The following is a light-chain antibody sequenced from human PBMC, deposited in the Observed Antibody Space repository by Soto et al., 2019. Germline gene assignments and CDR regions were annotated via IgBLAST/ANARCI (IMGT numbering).Light chain of an antibody. Sequence: IDLKHSPYALCAYVGDRVTITYRASQSISSYLNWYQQKPGKAPKLLIYAASSMQSGVPSRFSSSGSGTDFTLTISSLRPADFATYYCHLRSITPRPFGHGTKVDIK. CDR2: AAS. J-gene: IGKJ1*01. CDR3: HLRSITPRP. CDR1: QSISSY. V-gene: IGKV1-39*01.